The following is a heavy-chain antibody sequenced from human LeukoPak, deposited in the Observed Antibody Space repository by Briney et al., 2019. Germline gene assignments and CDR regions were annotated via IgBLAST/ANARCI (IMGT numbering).Heavy chain of an antibody. CDR2: MSPDGNKK. CDR1: GFTFSDYN. D-gene: IGHD3-10*01. J-gene: IGHJ5*02. CDR3: ARASYFGSGSYVSDLGWFDP. V-gene: IGHV3-30-3*01. Sequence: PGGSLRLSCAASGFTFSDYNMHWVRQAPGKGLDWVALMSPDGNKKYYADSVKGRFTISRDNSKNTVDLQLNSLRAEDTAVYYCARASYFGSGSYVSDLGWFDPWGQGTLVTVSS.